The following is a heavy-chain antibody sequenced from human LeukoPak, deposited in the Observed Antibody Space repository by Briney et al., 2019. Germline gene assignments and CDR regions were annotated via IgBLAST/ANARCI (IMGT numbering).Heavy chain of an antibody. J-gene: IGHJ4*02. V-gene: IGHV3-23*01. CDR1: GFTFSSYA. CDR2: ISSGDRT. D-gene: IGHD3-9*01. Sequence: GGSLRLSCAASGFTFSSYAMNWGRQAPGKGLGWVAGISSGDRTFHAESVKGRFTLSRDKSKHTLYQQMNSLRAEDTAVYYCAKDATASPYFHWFDNWGQGTQVIVSS. CDR3: AKDATASPYFHWFDN.